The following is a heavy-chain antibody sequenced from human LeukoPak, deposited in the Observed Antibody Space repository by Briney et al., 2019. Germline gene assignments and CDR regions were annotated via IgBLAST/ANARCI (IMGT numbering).Heavy chain of an antibody. CDR1: GFTVSSNY. D-gene: IGHD6-13*01. Sequence: GSLRLSCAASGFTVSSNYMSWVRQPPGKGLEWIGYIYYSGSTNYNPSLKSRVTISVDTSKNQFSLKLSSVTAADTAVYYCARYSSSWSSFDYWGQGTLVTVSS. V-gene: IGHV4-59*02. J-gene: IGHJ4*02. CDR3: ARYSSSWSSFDY. CDR2: IYYSGST.